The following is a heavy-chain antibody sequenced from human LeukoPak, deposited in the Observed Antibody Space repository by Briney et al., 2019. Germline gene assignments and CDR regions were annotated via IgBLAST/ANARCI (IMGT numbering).Heavy chain of an antibody. D-gene: IGHD3-3*01. V-gene: IGHV3-30*02. Sequence: GGSLRLSCAASGFTFSSYGIHWVRQAPGKGLEWVAFIRYDGTNKYYADSVKGRFTISRDNSKNTLYLQMNSLRAEDTAVYYCAKDYRPHDFWSGLVDYWGQGTLVTVSS. J-gene: IGHJ4*02. CDR2: IRYDGTNK. CDR1: GFTFSSYG. CDR3: AKDYRPHDFWSGLVDY.